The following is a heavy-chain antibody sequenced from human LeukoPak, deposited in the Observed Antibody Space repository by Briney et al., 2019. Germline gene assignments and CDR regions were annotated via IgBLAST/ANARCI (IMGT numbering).Heavy chain of an antibody. D-gene: IGHD3-9*01. J-gene: IGHJ6*02. CDR1: GGSISSSNW. CDR2: IYHSGST. Sequence: SETLSLTCAVSGGSISSSNWWSWVRQPPGKGLEWIGEIYHSGSTNYNPSLKSRVTISVDKSKNQFSLKLSSVTAADTAVYYCARDRPYYDILTGYSYYYYGMDVWGQGTTVTVSS. V-gene: IGHV4-4*02. CDR3: ARDRPYYDILTGYSYYYYGMDV.